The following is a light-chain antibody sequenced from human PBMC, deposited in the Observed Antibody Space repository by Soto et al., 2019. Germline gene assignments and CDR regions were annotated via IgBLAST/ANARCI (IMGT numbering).Light chain of an antibody. CDR3: SSYTSSSTYF. CDR1: SSDVGGYNY. CDR2: DVS. J-gene: IGLJ1*01. V-gene: IGLV2-14*01. Sequence: QSALTQPASVSGSPGQSITISCTGTSSDVGGYNYVSWYQQHPGKAPKLMIYDVSNRPSGVSNRFSGSKSGNTASLTISWLQAEDEAYYYCSSYTSSSTYFFGTGTKLTVL.